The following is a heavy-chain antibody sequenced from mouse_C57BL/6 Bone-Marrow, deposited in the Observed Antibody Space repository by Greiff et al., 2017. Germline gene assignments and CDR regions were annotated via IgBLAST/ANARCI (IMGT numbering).Heavy chain of an antibody. CDR1: GYTFTSYW. Sequence: QVQLQQPGAELVMPGASVKLSCKASGYTFTSYWMHWVKQRPGQGLEWIGEIDPSDSYTNYNQKFKGKSTLTVDKSSSTAYMQLSSMPSEDSAVYYCAASGFAYWGQGTLVTVSA. J-gene: IGHJ3*01. CDR2: IDPSDSYT. V-gene: IGHV1-69*01. CDR3: AASGFAY.